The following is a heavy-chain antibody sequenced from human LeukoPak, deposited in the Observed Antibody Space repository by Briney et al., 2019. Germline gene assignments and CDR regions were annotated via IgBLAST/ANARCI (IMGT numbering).Heavy chain of an antibody. D-gene: IGHD6-19*01. J-gene: IGHJ4*02. CDR1: GGSISSGDYY. CDR2: IYYSGST. Sequence: SETLSLTCTVSGGSISSGDYYWSWIRQPPGKGLEWIGYIYYSGSTYYNPSLKSRVTISVDTSKNQFSLKLSSVTAADTAVYYCARGAVAVFFDYWGQGTLVTVSS. V-gene: IGHV4-30-4*08. CDR3: ARGAVAVFFDY.